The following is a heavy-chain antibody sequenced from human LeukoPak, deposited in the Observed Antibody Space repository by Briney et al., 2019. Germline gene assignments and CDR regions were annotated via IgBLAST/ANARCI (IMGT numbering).Heavy chain of an antibody. CDR2: IYYSGST. J-gene: IGHJ4*02. Sequence: SETLSLTCTVSGGSISSYYWSWIRQPPGKGLEWIGYIYYSGSTNYNPSLKSRVTISVDTSKNQFSLKLSSVTAADTAVYYCARARGPAIFDHWGQGTLVTVSS. CDR3: ARARGPAIFDH. CDR1: GGSISSYY. V-gene: IGHV4-59*01.